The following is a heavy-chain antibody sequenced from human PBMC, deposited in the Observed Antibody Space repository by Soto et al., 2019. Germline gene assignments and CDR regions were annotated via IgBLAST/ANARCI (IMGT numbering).Heavy chain of an antibody. CDR3: ARDGHGMDV. V-gene: IGHV4-61*01. CDR1: GGSVRTGRFD. J-gene: IGHJ6*02. CDR2: LFFTRRA. Sequence: WETLSIPCPVSGGSVRTGRFDWSWIRPPSGKGLQCIGKLFFTRRAHYNPSLSNRVTMSVDTSKDQFSLTLTSVTAADTAVYYCARDGHGMDVRGQRNTVTACS.